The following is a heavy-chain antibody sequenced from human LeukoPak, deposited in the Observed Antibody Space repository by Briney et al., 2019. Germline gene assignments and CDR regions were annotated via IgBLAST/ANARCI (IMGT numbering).Heavy chain of an antibody. D-gene: IGHD2-2*01. V-gene: IGHV3-30*02. CDR1: GFTFSSYG. J-gene: IGHJ4*02. Sequence: GGSLRLSCAASGFTFSSYGMHWVRQAPGKGLEWVAFMRSDGSNKYYADSVKGRFTISRDNSKSTLYLQMNSLRAEDTAVYYCAKDPDALVPAAQFDYWGRGTLVTVSS. CDR3: AKDPDALVPAAQFDY. CDR2: MRSDGSNK.